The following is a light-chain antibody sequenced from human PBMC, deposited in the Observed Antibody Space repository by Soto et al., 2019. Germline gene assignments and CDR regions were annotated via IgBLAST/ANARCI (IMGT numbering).Light chain of an antibody. V-gene: IGKV1-39*01. J-gene: IGKJ4*01. CDR3: QQYYSYPPIT. CDR2: AAT. CDR1: QRIGPY. Sequence: DIQMTQSPSPLSASVGDSVTITCRASQRIGPYVNWYRQKPGKPPKLLISAATNLADGVPSRFSGSGSGTDFTLTISCLQSEDFATYYCQQYYSYPPITFGGGTKVDNK.